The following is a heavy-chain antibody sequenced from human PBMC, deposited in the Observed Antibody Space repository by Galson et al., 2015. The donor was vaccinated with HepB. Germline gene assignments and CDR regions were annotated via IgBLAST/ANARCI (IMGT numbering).Heavy chain of an antibody. CDR2: ISPYNGHT. CDR3: ARAIFWVRGVITLDTPFHY. D-gene: IGHD3-10*01. J-gene: IGHJ4*02. V-gene: IGHV1-18*01. CDR1: GYSFSSFG. Sequence: SVKVSCKASGYSFSSFGISWVRQAPGQGLEWMGSISPYNGHTDFAQKVQDRVTMTTDTSTSTAYMELRSLRSDDTAVYYCARAIFWVRGVITLDTPFHYWGQGTLVTVSS.